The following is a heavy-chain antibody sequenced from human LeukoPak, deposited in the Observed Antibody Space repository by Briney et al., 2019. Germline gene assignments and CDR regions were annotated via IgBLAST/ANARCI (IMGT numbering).Heavy chain of an antibody. CDR3: ARDYGGNSGFDY. V-gene: IGHV1-69*04. J-gene: IGHJ4*02. CDR2: IIPILGIA. D-gene: IGHD4-23*01. Sequence: GSSVKVSCKASGGTFSSYAISWVRQAPGQGLEWMGRIIPILGIANYAQKFQGRVTITADKSTSTAYMELSSPRSEDTAVYYCARDYGGNSGFDYWGQGTLVTVSS. CDR1: GGTFSSYA.